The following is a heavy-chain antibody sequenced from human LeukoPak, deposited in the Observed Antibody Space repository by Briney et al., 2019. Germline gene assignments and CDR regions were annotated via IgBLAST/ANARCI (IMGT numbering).Heavy chain of an antibody. V-gene: IGHV3-30*02. Sequence: PGGSLGLSCAASGFTFRTYAMHWVRQAPGKGLEWVSFIRSDGNDKFYADSVKGRFTISRDNSKDTLYLQTNSLRTEDTAVYYCAKDTPGFGGDDFVHWGQGTLVTVSS. CDR3: AKDTPGFGGDDFVH. J-gene: IGHJ4*02. CDR1: GFTFRTYA. D-gene: IGHD3-10*01. CDR2: IRSDGNDK.